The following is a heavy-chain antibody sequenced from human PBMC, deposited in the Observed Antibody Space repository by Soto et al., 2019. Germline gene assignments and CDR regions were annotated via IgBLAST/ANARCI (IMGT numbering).Heavy chain of an antibody. J-gene: IGHJ4*02. D-gene: IGHD6-19*01. CDR2: ISYDGSNK. CDR1: GFTFSSYA. CDR3: AREGSSGWFDY. V-gene: IGHV3-30-3*01. Sequence: GESLKISCAASGFTFSSYAMHWVRQAPGKGLEWVAVISYDGSNKYYADSVKGRFTISRDNSKNTLYLQMNSLRAEDTAVYYCAREGSSGWFDYWGQGTLVTVSS.